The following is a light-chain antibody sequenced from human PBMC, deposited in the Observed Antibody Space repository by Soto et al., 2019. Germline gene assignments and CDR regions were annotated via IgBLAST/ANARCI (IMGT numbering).Light chain of an antibody. J-gene: IGKJ1*01. Sequence: EIVLTQSPGTLSLSPGERATLSCRASQSVSSSYLAWYQQKPGQAPRLLIYGASSRATGIPDRFSGSGPGTYFPLTISILTPEDFALYYFHHYDTSSSTFGQGTKVEIK. V-gene: IGKV3-20*01. CDR3: HHYDTSSST. CDR1: QSVSSSY. CDR2: GAS.